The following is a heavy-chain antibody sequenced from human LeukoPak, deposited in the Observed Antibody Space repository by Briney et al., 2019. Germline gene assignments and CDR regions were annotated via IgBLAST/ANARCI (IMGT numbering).Heavy chain of an antibody. CDR2: ISSSSSYI. V-gene: IGHV3-21*01. J-gene: IGHJ6*04. D-gene: IGHD3-10*01. CDR3: ARGEAYYGSGSYFAIYYGMDV. Sequence: GGSLRLSCAASGFTFSSYSINWVRQAPGKGLEWVSSISSSSSYIYYADSVKGRFTISRDNAKNSLYLQMNSLRAEDTAVYYCARGEAYYGSGSYFAIYYGMDVWGKGTTVTVSP. CDR1: GFTFSSYS.